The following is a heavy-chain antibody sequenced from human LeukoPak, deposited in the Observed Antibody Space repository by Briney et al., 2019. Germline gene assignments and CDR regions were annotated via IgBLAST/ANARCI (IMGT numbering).Heavy chain of an antibody. J-gene: IGHJ4*02. CDR3: ARSRATMVRGSPNWNFDY. Sequence: SETLSLTCTVSGGSISSYYWSWIRQPAGKGLEWIGRIYTSGSTNYNPSLKSRVTMSVDTSKNQFSLKLSSVTAADTAVYYCARSRATMVRGSPNWNFDYWGQGILVTVSS. D-gene: IGHD3-10*01. V-gene: IGHV4-4*07. CDR1: GGSISSYY. CDR2: IYTSGST.